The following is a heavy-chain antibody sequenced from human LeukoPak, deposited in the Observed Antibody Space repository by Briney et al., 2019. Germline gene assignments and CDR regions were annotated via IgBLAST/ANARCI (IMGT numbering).Heavy chain of an antibody. CDR3: ARESAPMPIPWFDP. CDR1: GYSISSGYY. Sequence: PSETLSLTCAVSGYSISSGYYRGWIRQPPGKGLEWIGSIYHSGSTYYNPSLKSRVTISVDTSKNQFSLKLSSVTAADTAVYYCARESAPMPIPWFDPWGQGTLVTVSS. J-gene: IGHJ5*02. D-gene: IGHD3-16*01. CDR2: IYHSGST. V-gene: IGHV4-38-2*02.